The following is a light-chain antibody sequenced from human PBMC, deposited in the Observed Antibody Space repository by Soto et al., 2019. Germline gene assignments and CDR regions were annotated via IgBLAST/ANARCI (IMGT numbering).Light chain of an antibody. Sequence: DIQMTQSPSSLSASVGDRVTITCRASQRISTFLNWYQQKPGKAPKLVIYAASNLLSGVPSRFSGSASGTDFTLTISSLQPEDAATYYCQKYNSAPLTFGGGTKVDIK. CDR2: AAS. J-gene: IGKJ4*01. CDR3: QKYNSAPLT. CDR1: QRISTF. V-gene: IGKV1-39*01.